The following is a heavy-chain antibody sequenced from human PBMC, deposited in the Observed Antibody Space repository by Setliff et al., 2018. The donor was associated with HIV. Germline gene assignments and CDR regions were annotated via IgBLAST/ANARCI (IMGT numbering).Heavy chain of an antibody. CDR1: GFTFNTYA. Sequence: GGSLRLSCAASGFTFNTYAMNWVRQAPGKGLEWVSGISAGGGNTYYGDSVKGRLTISKDDSKNTLYLQMNSLKTDDTGVYYCTTGFGSPAAAPDWGQGTLVTVSS. CDR2: ISAGGGNT. CDR3: TTGFGSPAAAPD. V-gene: IGHV3-23*02. J-gene: IGHJ4*02. D-gene: IGHD6-25*01.